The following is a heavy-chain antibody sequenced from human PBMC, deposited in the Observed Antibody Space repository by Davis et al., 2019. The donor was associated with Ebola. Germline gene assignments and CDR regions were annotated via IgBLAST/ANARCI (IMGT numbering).Heavy chain of an antibody. D-gene: IGHD3-9*01. CDR1: AFTFSNYW. J-gene: IGHJ4*02. V-gene: IGHV3-74*01. CDR2: INSDGTFT. CDR3: ARNYYDILTAYRN. Sequence: GESLKISCAASAFTFSNYWMYWVRQAPGEGLMCVSRINSDGTFTTYADSVKGRFTISSDNSKSTLYLQMNRLRAEDTAVYYCARNYYDILTAYRNWGQGTLVTVSS.